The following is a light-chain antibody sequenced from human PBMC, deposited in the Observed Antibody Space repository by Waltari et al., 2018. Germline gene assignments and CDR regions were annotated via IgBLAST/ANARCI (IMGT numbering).Light chain of an antibody. CDR3: GTWDNSLSGWV. CDR2: ETN. CDR1: APNIGNNF. Sequence: QSVLTQPPSESAAPGQKVTISCSGAAPNIGNNFVSWYQQFPGASPKLLIFETNKRPSGIPDRFSGSKSGTSATLGITGLQTGDEADYYCGTWDNSLSGWVFGTGTKLTVL. J-gene: IGLJ3*02. V-gene: IGLV1-51*01.